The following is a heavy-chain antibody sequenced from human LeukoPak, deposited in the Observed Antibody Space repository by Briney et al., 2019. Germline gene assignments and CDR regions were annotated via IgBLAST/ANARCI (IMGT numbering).Heavy chain of an antibody. J-gene: IGHJ6*04. CDR1: GFTFSSYE. CDR3: ARDSVVPAAMVYYYGMDV. D-gene: IGHD2-2*01. V-gene: IGHV3-48*03. Sequence: HPGGSLRLSCAASGFTFSSYEMNWVRQAPGKGLEWVSYISSSGSTIHYADSVKGRFTISRDNAKNSLYLQMNSLRAEDTAVYYCARDSVVPAAMVYYYGMDVWGKGTTVTVSS. CDR2: ISSSGSTI.